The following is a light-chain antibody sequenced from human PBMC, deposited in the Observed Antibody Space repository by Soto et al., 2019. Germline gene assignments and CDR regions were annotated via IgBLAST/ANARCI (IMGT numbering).Light chain of an antibody. CDR2: DAS. J-gene: IGKJ1*01. CDR3: QQCGSSGT. V-gene: IGKV3-20*01. Sequence: EFVLTQSPVTLSLSPGERATLSCRASQTVRNNYLAWYQQKPGQAPRLLIYDASSRATGIPDRFSGGGSGTGFTLTISRLEPEDFAVYYCQQCGSSGTFGQGTKVDIK. CDR1: QTVRNNY.